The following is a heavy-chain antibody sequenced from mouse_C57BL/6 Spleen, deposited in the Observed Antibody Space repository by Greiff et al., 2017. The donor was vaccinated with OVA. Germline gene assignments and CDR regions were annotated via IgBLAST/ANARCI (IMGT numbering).Heavy chain of an antibody. Sequence: QVQLQQSGAELVKPGASVKVSCKASGYTFTSYWMHWVKQRPGQGLEWIGRIHPSDSDTNYNQKFKGKATLTVAKSSSTAYMQLTSLTSEHSSVYDCAIRGITACPDLCFDVWGTGTTVTVSS. D-gene: IGHD1-1*01. CDR1: GYTFTSYW. CDR2: IHPSDSDT. V-gene: IGHV1-74*01. J-gene: IGHJ1*03. CDR3: AIRGITACPDLCFDV.